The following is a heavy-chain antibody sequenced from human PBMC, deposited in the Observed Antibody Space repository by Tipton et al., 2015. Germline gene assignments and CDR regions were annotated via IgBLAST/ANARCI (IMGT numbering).Heavy chain of an antibody. CDR1: GSSVGSGNYY. D-gene: IGHD2-21*01. J-gene: IGHJ6*02. V-gene: IGHV4-61*01. Sequence: TLSLTCFVSGSSVGSGNYYWSWIRQPPGKGLEWIGEIYPRGNTIYNPSLESRVSISIDESNNQFSLNLRSVTAADTAVYYRARVGYCGGSCFSGYYGMDVWGRGTTVTVSS. CDR3: ARVGYCGGSCFSGYYGMDV. CDR2: IYPRGNT.